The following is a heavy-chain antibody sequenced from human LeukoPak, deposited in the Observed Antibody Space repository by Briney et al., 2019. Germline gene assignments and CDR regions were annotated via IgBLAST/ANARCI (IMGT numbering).Heavy chain of an antibody. Sequence: PGGSLRLSCAASGFTFSTYAMSWVRQAPGKGPEWVSTISVSGGTTHYADSVKGRFTISRDNSKNTLYLQMSSLRAEDTAVYYCARSRSGYGIFDFWGQGTLVTVSS. CDR1: GFTFSTYA. D-gene: IGHD3-22*01. J-gene: IGHJ4*02. CDR3: ARSRSGYGIFDF. V-gene: IGHV3-23*01. CDR2: ISVSGGTT.